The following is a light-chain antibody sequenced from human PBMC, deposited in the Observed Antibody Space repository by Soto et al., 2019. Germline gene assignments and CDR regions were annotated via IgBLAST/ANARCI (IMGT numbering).Light chain of an antibody. CDR1: QTISSW. CDR3: QHYNSYSEA. V-gene: IGKV1-5*03. J-gene: IGKJ1*01. CDR2: KAS. Sequence: DIELTPSPSSVSASLGDRVTITCRASQTISSWLAWYQQKPGKAPKLLIYKASTLKSGVPSRFSGSGSGTEFTLTISSLQPDDFATYYCQHYNSYSEAFGQGTKVDIK.